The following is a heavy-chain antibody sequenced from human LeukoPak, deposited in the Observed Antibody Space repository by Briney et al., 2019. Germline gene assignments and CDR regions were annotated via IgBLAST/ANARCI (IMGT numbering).Heavy chain of an antibody. CDR2: IYPGDSDT. CDR3: ARRASMVRGVIIQNWFDP. CDR1: GYSFTSYW. J-gene: IGHJ5*02. D-gene: IGHD3-10*01. Sequence: GESLKISCKGSGYSFTSYWIGWVRQMPGKGLEWMGIIYPGDSDTRYSPSFQGQVTISADKSISTAYLQWSSLKASDTAMYYCARRASMVRGVIIQNWFDPWGQGTLVTVSS. V-gene: IGHV5-51*01.